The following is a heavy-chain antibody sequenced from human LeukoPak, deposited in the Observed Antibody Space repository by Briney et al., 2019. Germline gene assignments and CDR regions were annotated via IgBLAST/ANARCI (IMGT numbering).Heavy chain of an antibody. Sequence: ASVKVSCKASGYTFTCYYMHWVRQAPGQGLEWMGWINPNSGGTNYAQKFQGRVTMTRDTSISTAYMELSRLRSDDTAVYYCARDIATALTGYPNWFDPWGQGTLVTVSS. CDR3: ARDIATALTGYPNWFDP. V-gene: IGHV1-2*02. D-gene: IGHD3-9*01. CDR1: GYTFTCYY. J-gene: IGHJ5*02. CDR2: INPNSGGT.